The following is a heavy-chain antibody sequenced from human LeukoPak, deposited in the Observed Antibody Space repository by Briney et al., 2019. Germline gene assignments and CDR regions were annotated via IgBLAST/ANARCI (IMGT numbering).Heavy chain of an antibody. CDR3: ARIPLKVRGVIEPFDY. CDR1: GYTFTSYG. CDR2: ISAYNGNT. Sequence: ASVKVSCKASGYTFTSYGISWVRQAPGQGLEWMGWISAYNGNTNYAQKLQGRVTMTTDTSTSTAYVELRSLRSDDTAVYYCARIPLKVRGVIEPFDYWGQGTLVTVSS. J-gene: IGHJ4*02. D-gene: IGHD3-10*01. V-gene: IGHV1-18*01.